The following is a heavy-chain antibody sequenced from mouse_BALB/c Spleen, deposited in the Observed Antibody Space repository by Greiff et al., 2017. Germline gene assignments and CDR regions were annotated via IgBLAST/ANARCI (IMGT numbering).Heavy chain of an antibody. D-gene: IGHD1-1*01. CDR2: INPYNDGT. V-gene: IGHV1-14*01. J-gene: IGHJ4*01. CDR3: AVATVGYAMDY. Sequence: VQLQQSGPELVKPGASVKMSCKASGYTFTSYVMHWVKQKPGQGLEWIGYINPYNDGTKYNEKFKGKATLTSDKSSSTAYMELSSLTSEDSAVYYCAVATVGYAMDYWGQGTSVTVSS. CDR1: GYTFTSYV.